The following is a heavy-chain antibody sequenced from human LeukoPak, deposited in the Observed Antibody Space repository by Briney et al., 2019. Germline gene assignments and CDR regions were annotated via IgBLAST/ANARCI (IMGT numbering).Heavy chain of an antibody. CDR2: IYYSGST. D-gene: IGHD4-17*01. J-gene: IGHJ3*02. CDR1: GGSISSSSYF. Sequence: SKTLSLTCTVSGGSISSSSYFWDWIRQPPGKGLEWIGNIYYSGSTDYNPSLKSRVTMSVDTSNNQFSLQLNSVTAADTAVYYCARDRLRLRSSGAFDIWGQGTMVTVSS. V-gene: IGHV4-39*02. CDR3: ARDRLRLRSSGAFDI.